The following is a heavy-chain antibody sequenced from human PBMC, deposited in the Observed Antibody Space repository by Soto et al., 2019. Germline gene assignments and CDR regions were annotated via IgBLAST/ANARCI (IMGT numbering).Heavy chain of an antibody. CDR3: ARTGYSSSWYYYYGMDV. CDR1: GYSFTSYW. J-gene: IGHJ6*02. CDR2: IYPGDSDT. D-gene: IGHD6-13*01. Sequence: GVSLKISCKGSGYSFTSYWIGWVRQMPGKGLEWMGIIYPGDSDTRYSPSFQGQVTISADKSISTAYLQWSSLKASDTAMYYCARTGYSSSWYYYYGMDVWGHGTTVTVSS. V-gene: IGHV5-51*01.